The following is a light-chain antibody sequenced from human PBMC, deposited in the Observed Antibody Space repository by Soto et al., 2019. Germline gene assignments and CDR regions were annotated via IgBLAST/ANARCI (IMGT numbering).Light chain of an antibody. V-gene: IGKV3-15*01. J-gene: IGKJ4*01. CDR3: QQYNNWPLT. CDR1: QSVSSD. CDR2: GAS. Sequence: EIVMTQSPATLSVSPGERATLSCRASQSVSSDLAWYQQKPGQAPRLLSYGASTRATGIPARFSGSGSGTEFTLTISSLQSEDFAVYYCQQYNNWPLTFGGGTKGEIK.